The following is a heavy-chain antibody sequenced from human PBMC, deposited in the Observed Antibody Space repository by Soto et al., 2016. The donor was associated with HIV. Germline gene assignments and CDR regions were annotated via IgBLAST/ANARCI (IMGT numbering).Heavy chain of an antibody. CDR2: IDYSGST. V-gene: IGHV4-59*01. CDR1: GGSISSDY. CDR3: AREDYGDYGYYMDV. J-gene: IGHJ6*03. Sequence: QVQLQESGPGLVKPSETLSLICTVSGGSISSDYWSWIRQPPGKGLEWIGYIDYSGSTNYNPSLKSRVTISVDTSKNQFSLKLTSVTAADTAVYYRAREDYGDYGYYMDVWGKGPTVTVSS. D-gene: IGHD4-17*01.